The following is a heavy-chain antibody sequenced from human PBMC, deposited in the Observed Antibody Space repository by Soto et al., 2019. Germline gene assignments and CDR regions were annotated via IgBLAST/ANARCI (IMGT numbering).Heavy chain of an antibody. J-gene: IGHJ2*01. V-gene: IGHV3-66*01. CDR3: ARDRVAAAGSTGYFDL. D-gene: IGHD6-13*01. CDR1: GFTVSSNY. CDR2: IYSGGST. Sequence: EVQLVESGGGLVQPGGSLRLSCAASGFTVSSNYMSWVRQAPGKGLEWVSVIYSGGSTYYADSVKGRFTISRDNSKNTLYLQMNSLRAEDTAVYYCARDRVAAAGSTGYFDLWGRGTLVTVSS.